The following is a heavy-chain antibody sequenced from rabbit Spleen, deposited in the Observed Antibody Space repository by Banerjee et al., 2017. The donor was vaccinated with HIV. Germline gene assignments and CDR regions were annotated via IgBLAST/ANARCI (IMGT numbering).Heavy chain of an antibody. D-gene: IGHD8-1*01. Sequence: EQLEESGGGLVKPEGSLTLTCKASRFSSSSRYYMCWVRQAPGKGLEWIACIYAGSTSTTYYATWAKGRFTISKTSSTTVTLQMTSLTAADTATYFCARGGSSWSLDLWGPGTLVTVS. J-gene: IGHJ4*01. CDR2: IYAGSTSTT. CDR1: RFSSSSRYY. CDR3: ARGGSSWSLDL. V-gene: IGHV1S45*01.